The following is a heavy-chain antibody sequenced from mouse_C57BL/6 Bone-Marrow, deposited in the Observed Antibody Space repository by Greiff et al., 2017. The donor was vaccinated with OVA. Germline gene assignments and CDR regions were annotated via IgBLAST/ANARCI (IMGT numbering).Heavy chain of an antibody. CDR1: GFNIKNTY. V-gene: IGHV14-3*01. J-gene: IGHJ3*01. D-gene: IGHD2-4*01. CDR3: AEGLRRGTWFAY. Sequence: EVQGVESVAELVRPGASVKLSCTASGFNIKNTYMHWVKQRPEQGLEWIGRIDPANGNTKYAPKFQGKATITADTSSNTAYLQLSSLTSEDTAIYYCAEGLRRGTWFAYWGQGTLVTVSA. CDR2: IDPANGNT.